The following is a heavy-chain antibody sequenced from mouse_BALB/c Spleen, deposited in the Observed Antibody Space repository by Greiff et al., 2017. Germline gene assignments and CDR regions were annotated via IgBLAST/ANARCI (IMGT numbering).Heavy chain of an antibody. D-gene: IGHD2-14*01. CDR3: AKGDYRYDADYWYFEV. J-gene: IGHJ1*01. Sequence: EVQLQQSGPGLVKPSQSLSLTCTVTGYSITSDYAWNWIRQFPGNKLEWMGYISYSGSTSYNPSLKSRISITRDTSKNQFFLQLNSVTTEDTATYYCAKGDYRYDADYWYFEVWGAGTTVTVSS. CDR1: GYSITSDYA. V-gene: IGHV3-2*02. CDR2: ISYSGST.